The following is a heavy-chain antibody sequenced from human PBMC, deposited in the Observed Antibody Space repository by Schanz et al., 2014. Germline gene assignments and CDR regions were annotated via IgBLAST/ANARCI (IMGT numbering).Heavy chain of an antibody. CDR1: GYTFTSYS. CDR2: INAGTGNT. D-gene: IGHD6-13*01. CDR3: ARSGSSNWYFFDY. Sequence: QVQLVQSGAEVKKPGPSVKVSCKASGYTFTSYSIHWVRQAPGQRLEWMGWINAGTGNTEYSQKFQGRVTITRDTLASTAYMEVSSLRSEDTAVYYCARSGSSNWYFFDYWGQGTLVTVSS. J-gene: IGHJ4*02. V-gene: IGHV1-3*01.